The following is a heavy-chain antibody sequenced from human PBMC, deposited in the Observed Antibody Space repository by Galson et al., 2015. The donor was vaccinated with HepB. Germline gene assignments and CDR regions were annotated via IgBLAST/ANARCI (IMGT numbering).Heavy chain of an antibody. Sequence: SLRLSCAASGFTFSSYSMNWVRQAPGKGLEWVSYIRTNSSTIYYADSVKGRFTISRDNAKNSLYLQMNSLRAEDTAVYYCARDSLYRLPRLDYWGQGTLVTVSS. CDR3: ARDSLYRLPRLDY. D-gene: IGHD3-16*02. V-gene: IGHV3-48*01. CDR1: GFTFSSYS. J-gene: IGHJ4*02. CDR2: IRTNSSTI.